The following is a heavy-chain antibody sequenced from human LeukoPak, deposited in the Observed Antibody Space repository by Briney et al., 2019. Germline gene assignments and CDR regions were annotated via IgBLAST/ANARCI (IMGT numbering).Heavy chain of an antibody. Sequence: GGSLRLSCAASAFTFNTYWMHWVRQVPGRGLEWVSRINGDESSTNYADSVKGRFTISRDNAKNPLYLQMNSLRAEDTAVYYCARGDDYSSSFDYWGQGTLVTVSS. D-gene: IGHD6-13*01. J-gene: IGHJ4*02. CDR2: INGDESST. CDR3: ARGDDYSSSFDY. V-gene: IGHV3-74*01. CDR1: AFTFNTYW.